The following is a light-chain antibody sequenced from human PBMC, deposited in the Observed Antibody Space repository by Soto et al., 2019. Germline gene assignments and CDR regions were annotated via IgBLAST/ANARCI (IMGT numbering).Light chain of an antibody. CDR3: QQYFSIPMFT. J-gene: IGKJ2*01. Sequence: DVVLTQSPDSLAMSLGETATITCKTSQNALFSASNKNHIAWYQRRPGQPLKLLFYWASTRASGVPERFSGSGSGTDFTLTISNLQPDDAATYYCQQYFSIPMFTFAQGTKLQIK. CDR1: QNALFSASNKNH. V-gene: IGKV4-1*01. CDR2: WAS.